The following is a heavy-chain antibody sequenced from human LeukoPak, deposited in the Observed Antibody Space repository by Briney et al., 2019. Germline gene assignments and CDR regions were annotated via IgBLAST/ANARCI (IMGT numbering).Heavy chain of an antibody. Sequence: GGSLRLSCAASGFTFSSYAMSWVRQAPGKGLEWVSAIGGSGGSTCYADSVKGRFTISRDNSKNTRYLKMNSLRAEDTAVYYCARGGVGFLTGYYAPYGMDVWGQGTTVTVSS. CDR1: GFTFSSYA. D-gene: IGHD3-9*01. J-gene: IGHJ6*02. V-gene: IGHV3-23*01. CDR3: ARGGVGFLTGYYAPYGMDV. CDR2: IGGSGGST.